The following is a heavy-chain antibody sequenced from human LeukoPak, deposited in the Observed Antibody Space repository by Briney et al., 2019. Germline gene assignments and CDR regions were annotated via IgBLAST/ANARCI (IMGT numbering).Heavy chain of an antibody. CDR1: GYTFFAYW. J-gene: IGHJ6*03. CDR3: ARIVPSSSSRYYYYMDV. CDR2: IYPGDSDT. V-gene: IGHV5-51*01. D-gene: IGHD6-13*01. Sequence: GESLKISCKGSGYTFFAYWIGWVRQMPGKGLEWMGIIYPGDSDTRYNPSFQGQVTISADKSISTAYLQWSSLKASDTAMYYCARIVPSSSSRYYYYMDVWGKGTTVTISS.